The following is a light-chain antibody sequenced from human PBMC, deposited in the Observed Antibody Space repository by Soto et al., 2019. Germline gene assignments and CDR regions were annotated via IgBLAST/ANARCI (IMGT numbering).Light chain of an antibody. CDR1: QSVSYN. J-gene: IGKJ4*01. CDR3: QQYNNWPLT. CDR2: DAS. Sequence: ETVMTQSPATLSVSPGDRATLSCSPSQSVSYNLAWYQQKPGQAPRLLIYDASTRDTGIPARFSGSASGTEFTLTISSLLSEDFAVYYCQQYNNWPLTFGGGTKVDIK. V-gene: IGKV3-15*01.